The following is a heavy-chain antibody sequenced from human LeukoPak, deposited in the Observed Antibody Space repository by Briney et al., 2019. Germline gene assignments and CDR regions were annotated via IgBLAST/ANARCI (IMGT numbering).Heavy chain of an antibody. CDR3: ATVDGDTPHVRPFDR. CDR1: GYTFTDYY. CDR2: VDPEDGKT. J-gene: IGHJ5*02. V-gene: IGHV1-69-2*01. D-gene: IGHD5-18*01. Sequence: ASVKVSCKASGYTFTDYYMQWVQQAPGKGLEWMGRVDPEDGKTIYAERFQGRLTITADTSTDTVYMEVSSLRSEDTAVYYCATVDGDTPHVRPFDRWAQGTLVTVSS.